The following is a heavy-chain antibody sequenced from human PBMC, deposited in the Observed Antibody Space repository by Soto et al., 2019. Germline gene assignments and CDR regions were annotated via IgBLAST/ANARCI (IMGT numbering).Heavy chain of an antibody. J-gene: IGHJ4*02. V-gene: IGHV4-31*03. CDR2: IYYSGST. D-gene: IGHD3-10*01. Sequence: SETLSLTCTVSGGSISSGGYYWSWIRQHPGKGLEWIGYIYYSGSTYYNPSLKSRVTISVDTSKNQFSLKLSSVTAADTAVYYCASTVTTPGKGVGELLFRYFDYWGQGTLVTVSS. CDR1: GGSISSGGYY. CDR3: ASTVTTPGKGVGELLFRYFDY.